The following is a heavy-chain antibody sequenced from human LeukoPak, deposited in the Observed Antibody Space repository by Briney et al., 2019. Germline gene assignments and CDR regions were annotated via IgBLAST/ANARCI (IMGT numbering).Heavy chain of an antibody. J-gene: IGHJ5*02. D-gene: IGHD5-12*01. V-gene: IGHV4-59*01. CDR3: ARTSRHSGYDCWFDP. CDR2: IDYTGST. CDR1: GGSISTYY. Sequence: SETLSLTCTVSGGSISTYYWSWIRQPPGKGLEWIGAIDYTGSTDYNPPLKSRVTMSIDTSKKRFSLKLNSVTAADTAVYYCARTSRHSGYDCWFDPWGQGTLVTVSP.